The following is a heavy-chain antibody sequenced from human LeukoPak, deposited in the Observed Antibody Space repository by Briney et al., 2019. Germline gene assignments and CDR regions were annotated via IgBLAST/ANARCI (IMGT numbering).Heavy chain of an antibody. Sequence: ASVKASCKASGYTFTSYYIHWLRQAPGQGFEWMGGCDPKTGATKYEHFLGRVTMTSDTSSRTAYMELTSLTFDDTAIYYCARANSYDNNGYSPELRYWGQGTLVTVSS. CDR2: CDPKTGAT. D-gene: IGHD3-22*01. J-gene: IGHJ4*02. CDR3: ARANSYDNNGYSPELRY. CDR1: GYTFTSYY. V-gene: IGHV1-2*02.